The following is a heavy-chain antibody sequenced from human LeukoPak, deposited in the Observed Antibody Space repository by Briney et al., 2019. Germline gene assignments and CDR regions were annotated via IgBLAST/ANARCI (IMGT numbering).Heavy chain of an antibody. J-gene: IGHJ4*02. Sequence: PSQTLSLTCTVSGDSITSGAYFWNWIRQQPGKGLEWIGHIYYTRSTNYNPSLESRVTILLDTSKNEFSLRLSSVTAADTAVYYCARGYYFDSGSFFEDWGQGNLVTVSS. CDR3: ARGYYFDSGSFFED. CDR1: GDSITSGAYF. CDR2: IYYTRST. V-gene: IGHV4-31*03. D-gene: IGHD3-10*01.